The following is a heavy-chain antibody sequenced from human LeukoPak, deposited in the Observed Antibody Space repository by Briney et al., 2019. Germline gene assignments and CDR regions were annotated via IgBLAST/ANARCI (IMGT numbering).Heavy chain of an antibody. Sequence: SETLSLTCTVSGGSISSSSYYWGWIRQPPGKGLEWIGSIYYSGSTYYNPSLKSRVTMSVDTSKNQFSLKLSSVTAADTAVYYCARLSPYSSPPLDYWGQGTLVTVSS. V-gene: IGHV4-39*01. D-gene: IGHD6-13*01. CDR1: GGSISSSSYY. CDR2: IYYSGST. CDR3: ARLSPYSSPPLDY. J-gene: IGHJ4*02.